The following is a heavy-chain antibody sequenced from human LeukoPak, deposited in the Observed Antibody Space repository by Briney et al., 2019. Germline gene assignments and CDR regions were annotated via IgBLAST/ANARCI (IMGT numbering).Heavy chain of an antibody. Sequence: GGSLRLSCAASGFTFSNAWMSWVRQAPGKRLEWVGRIKSKTDGGTTDYAAPVKGRFTISRDDSKNTLYLQMNSLKTEDTAVYYCTTDLRDYGGKVLDYWGQGTLVTVSS. V-gene: IGHV3-15*01. D-gene: IGHD4-23*01. CDR1: GFTFSNAW. J-gene: IGHJ4*02. CDR2: IKSKTDGGTT. CDR3: TTDLRDYGGKVLDY.